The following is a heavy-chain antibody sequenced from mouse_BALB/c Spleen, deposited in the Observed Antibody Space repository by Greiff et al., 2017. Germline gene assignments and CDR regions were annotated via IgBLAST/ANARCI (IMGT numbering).Heavy chain of an antibody. CDR3: ASCITTAPNYYAMDY. CDR2: ISYSGST. D-gene: IGHD1-1*01. J-gene: IGHJ4*01. V-gene: IGHV3-8*02. Sequence: EVKLVESGPSLVKPSQTLSLTCSVTGDSITSGYWNWIRKFPGNKLEYMGYISYSGSTYYNPSLKSRISITRDTSKNQYYLQLNSVTTEDTATYYGASCITTAPNYYAMDYWGQGTSVTVSS. CDR1: GDSITSGY.